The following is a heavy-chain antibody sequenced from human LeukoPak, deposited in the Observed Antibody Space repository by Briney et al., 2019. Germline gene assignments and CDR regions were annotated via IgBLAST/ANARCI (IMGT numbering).Heavy chain of an antibody. CDR3: ATLGYGDYVDY. V-gene: IGHV4-39*01. Sequence: SETLSLTCTVSGGSISSSSYYWGWIRQPPGKGPEWIGSIYYSGSTYYNPSLKSRVTISVDTSKNQFSLKLSSVTAADTAVYYCATLGYGDYVDYWGQGTLVTVSS. CDR2: IYYSGST. J-gene: IGHJ4*02. D-gene: IGHD4-17*01. CDR1: GGSISSSSYY.